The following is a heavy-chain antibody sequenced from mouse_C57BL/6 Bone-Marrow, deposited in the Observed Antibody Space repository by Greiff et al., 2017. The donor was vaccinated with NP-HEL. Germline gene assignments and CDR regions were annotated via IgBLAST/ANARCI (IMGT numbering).Heavy chain of an antibody. D-gene: IGHD2-3*01. V-gene: IGHV10-1*01. CDR3: VRQSYDGYYLDY. Sequence: EVQGVESGGGLVQPKGSLKLSCAASGFSFNTYAMNWVRQAPGKGLEWVARIRSKSNNYATYYADSLKDRFTISRDDQESMLYLQMNNLKTAYTAMYYCVRQSYDGYYLDYWGQATTLPVSS. CDR2: IRSKSNNYAT. CDR1: GFSFNTYA. J-gene: IGHJ2*01.